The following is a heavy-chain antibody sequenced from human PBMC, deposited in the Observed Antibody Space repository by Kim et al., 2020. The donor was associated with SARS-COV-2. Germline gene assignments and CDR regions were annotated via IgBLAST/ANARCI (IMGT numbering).Heavy chain of an antibody. CDR2: GGT. V-gene: IGHV4-4*02. J-gene: IGHJ4*02. Sequence: GGTTCNPSLESRISISIDKSKNQFSLKLSSVTAADTAVYYCARTTIVANDDWGRGTLVTVSS. D-gene: IGHD2-15*01. CDR3: ARTTIVANDD.